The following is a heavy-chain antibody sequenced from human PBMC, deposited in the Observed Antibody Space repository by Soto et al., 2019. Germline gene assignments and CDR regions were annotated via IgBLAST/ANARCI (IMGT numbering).Heavy chain of an antibody. J-gene: IGHJ4*02. CDR2: ISGSGGST. CDR1: GFTFSSYA. Sequence: EVQLLESGGGLVQPGGSLRLSCAASGFTFSSYAMSWVRQAPGKGLEWVSAISGSGGSTYYADSVKGRFTISRDNSKNTLYLQMNSLRAEDTAVYYCVTTYKQGGRGEDGDYWGQGTLVTVSS. V-gene: IGHV3-23*01. CDR3: VTTYKQGGRGEDGDY. D-gene: IGHD3-16*01.